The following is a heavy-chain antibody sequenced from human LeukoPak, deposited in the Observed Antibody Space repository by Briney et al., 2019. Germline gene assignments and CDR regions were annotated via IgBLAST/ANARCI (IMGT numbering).Heavy chain of an antibody. V-gene: IGHV3-23*01. CDR2: ISGSGGST. J-gene: IGHJ5*02. D-gene: IGHD3-22*01. CDR1: GFTFSSYA. Sequence: PGGSLRLSCAASGFTFSSYAMSWVRQAPGKGLEWVSVISGSGGSTYYADSVKGRFTISRDNSKNTLYLQMNSLRAEDTAVYYCAKDYYDSSGYYYGWFDPWGQGTLVTVSS. CDR3: AKDYYDSSGYYYGWFDP.